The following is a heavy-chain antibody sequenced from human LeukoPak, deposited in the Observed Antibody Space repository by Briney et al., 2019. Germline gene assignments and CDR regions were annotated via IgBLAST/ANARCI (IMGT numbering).Heavy chain of an antibody. V-gene: IGHV4-61*01. CDR2: IFPGGGT. D-gene: IGHD3-22*01. J-gene: IGHJ4*02. Sequence: SETLSLTCTVSGGSVSSGSYYWSWIRQPPGKGLEWIGDIFPGGGTNYNPSLKSRVTISVDTSKNQFSLKLSSVTAADTAVYYCGRLGSGYYLDYWGQGTLVTVSS. CDR1: GGSVSSGSYY. CDR3: GRLGSGYYLDY.